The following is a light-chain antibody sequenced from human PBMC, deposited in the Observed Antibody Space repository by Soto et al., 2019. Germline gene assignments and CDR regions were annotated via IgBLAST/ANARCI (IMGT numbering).Light chain of an antibody. CDR2: GTS. Sequence: EIVLTQSPGTLSLSPGEGATLSCRASQSISSSYLAWYQQKPGLAPRLLMYGTSSRAPGIPDRFSGTGSGTDFTLTIRRLEPEDFAVYFCQQYSDLPMTFGQGTKVDIK. V-gene: IGKV3-20*01. CDR1: QSISSSY. CDR3: QQYSDLPMT. J-gene: IGKJ1*01.